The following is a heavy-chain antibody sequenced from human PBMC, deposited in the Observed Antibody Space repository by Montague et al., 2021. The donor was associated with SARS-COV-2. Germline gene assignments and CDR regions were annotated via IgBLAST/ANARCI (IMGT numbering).Heavy chain of an antibody. V-gene: IGHV3-23*01. J-gene: IGHJ4*02. CDR2: ISGSGGST. Sequence: SLRLSCAASGFTFSSYAMNWVRQAPGKGLEWVSAISGSGGSTYYADSVKGRFTISRDNSKNTLYLQMNSLRAEDTAVYYCAKDRRLLLCGVLPDFFDFWGQGTLVTVSS. D-gene: IGHD3-10*01. CDR3: AKDRRLLLCGVLPDFFDF. CDR1: GFTFSSYA.